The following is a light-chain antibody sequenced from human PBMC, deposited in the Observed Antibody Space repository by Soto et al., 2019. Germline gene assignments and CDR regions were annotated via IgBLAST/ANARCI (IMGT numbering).Light chain of an antibody. CDR1: QSISDN. J-gene: IGKJ3*01. Sequence: EIVLTQSPATLSVSPGETATLSCRASQSISDNLDWYQQKPGQTPRLLIQGASTRATGIPARFSGSGSGTEFTLTISSLRSEDFAVYYCQQYRSWPVTFGPGTKVDIK. CDR3: QQYRSWPVT. CDR2: GAS. V-gene: IGKV3-15*01.